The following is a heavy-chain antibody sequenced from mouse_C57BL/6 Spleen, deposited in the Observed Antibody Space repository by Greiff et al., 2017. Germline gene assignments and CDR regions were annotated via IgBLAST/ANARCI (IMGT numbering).Heavy chain of an antibody. CDR1: GYTFTDYY. CDR3: ARSGHPGFDY. CDR2: INPNNGGT. Sequence: VQLQQSGPELVKPGASVKISCKASGYTFTDYYMNWVKQTPGKSLEWIGDINPNNGGTSYNQKFKGKATLTVDKSSSTAYMEHRSLTSEDSAVYYCARSGHPGFDYWGQGTLLTVSS. D-gene: IGHD3-1*01. V-gene: IGHV1-26*01. J-gene: IGHJ2*01.